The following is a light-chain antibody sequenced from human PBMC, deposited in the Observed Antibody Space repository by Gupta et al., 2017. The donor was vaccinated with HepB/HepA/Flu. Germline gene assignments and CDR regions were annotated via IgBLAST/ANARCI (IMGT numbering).Light chain of an antibody. V-gene: IGKV1-9*01. CDR3: QQIYDYPLS. CDR1: RDISTL. Sequence: DIQLTQSPSFLSASVGDRVTITCRASRDISTLFAWYQQKPGKAPNLLIYDASTLQNGVPSRFSGSQSGTEFTLTSSSLQPEDFATYYCQQIYDYPLSFGGGTKVDIK. CDR2: DAS. J-gene: IGKJ4*01.